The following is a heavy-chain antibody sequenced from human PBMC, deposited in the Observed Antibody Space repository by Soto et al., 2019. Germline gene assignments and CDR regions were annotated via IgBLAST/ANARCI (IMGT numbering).Heavy chain of an antibody. Sequence: ESLKISCQGFGYSFTTYRIGWVRQMPGKGLEWMGIIYPGDFETTYTSSFQGQVFISVDQSINTAHLQRSSLEASDTAMYYCVRGRCEKWSCFFDYWVQGNLV. CDR2: IYPGDFET. V-gene: IGHV5-51*01. CDR1: GYSFTTYR. CDR3: VRGRCEKWSCFFDY. D-gene: IGHD3-10*01. J-gene: IGHJ4*02.